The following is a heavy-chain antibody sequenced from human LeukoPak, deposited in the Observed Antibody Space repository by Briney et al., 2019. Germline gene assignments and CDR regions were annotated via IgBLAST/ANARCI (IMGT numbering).Heavy chain of an antibody. CDR3: ARATWQQLVRAPFDY. D-gene: IGHD6-13*01. CDR1: GGSISSYY. Sequence: SETLSLTCTVSGGSISSYYWSWIRQPPGKGLEWIGYIYYSGSTSYNPSLKSRVTISIDTSKNHFSLTLSSVTAADTAVYYCARATWQQLVRAPFDYWGQGTLVTVSS. CDR2: IYYSGST. J-gene: IGHJ4*02. V-gene: IGHV4-59*12.